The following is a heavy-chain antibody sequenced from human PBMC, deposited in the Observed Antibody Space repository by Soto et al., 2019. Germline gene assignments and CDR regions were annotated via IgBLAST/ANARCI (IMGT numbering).Heavy chain of an antibody. Sequence: SGGSLRLSCAASGFTFSNYWMSWVRQAPGKGLEWVANIKEDGSEKFYVGSVKGRFTISRDNAKNSLCLQMNSLRAEDTAVYYCASNSDYRFDYWGQGALVTVSS. CDR2: IKEDGSEK. CDR3: ASNSDYRFDY. J-gene: IGHJ4*02. CDR1: GFTFSNYW. V-gene: IGHV3-7*01. D-gene: IGHD3-16*01.